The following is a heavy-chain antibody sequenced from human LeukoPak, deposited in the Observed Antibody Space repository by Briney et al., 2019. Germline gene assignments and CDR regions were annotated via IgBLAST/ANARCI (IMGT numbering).Heavy chain of an antibody. V-gene: IGHV3-23*01. CDR3: AKKRLDYNNYDCLDY. CDR1: GFTFSSNA. CDR2: ISGGGGYT. J-gene: IGHJ4*02. Sequence: AGSLRLSCAASGFTFSSNAMNWVRQAPGKGLEWVSTISGGGGYTYYADSVKGRFTISRDNSKNTLYLQMNSLRAEDTAVYYCAKKRLDYNNYDCLDYWGQGTLVTVSS. D-gene: IGHD4-11*01.